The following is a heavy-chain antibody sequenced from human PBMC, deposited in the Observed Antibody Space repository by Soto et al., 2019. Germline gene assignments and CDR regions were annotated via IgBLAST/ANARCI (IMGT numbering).Heavy chain of an antibody. D-gene: IGHD1-7*01. CDR1: GSIFSGYG. J-gene: IGHJ4*02. V-gene: IGHV3-33*01. Sequence: QKYLVESGGGVVQPGGSLRLSCVASGSIFSGYGMHWVRQAPGKGLEWVAVIWYDGSNKYYADSVKGRFTISRDNSKNMLYLQMDSLRAEDTAVYYCARDGIGGTVFRGFCDYWGQGTLLTVSS. CDR2: IWYDGSNK. CDR3: ARDGIGGTVFRGFCDY.